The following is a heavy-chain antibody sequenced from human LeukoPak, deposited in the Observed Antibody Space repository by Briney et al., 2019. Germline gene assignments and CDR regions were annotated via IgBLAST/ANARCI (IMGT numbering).Heavy chain of an antibody. D-gene: IGHD1-26*01. V-gene: IGHV4-4*02. Sequence: PSETLSLTCAVSGGSISSSNWWSWVRQPPGKGLEWIGEIYHSGSANYNPSLKSRVTISVDKSKNQFSLKLSSVTAADTAVYYCARGAGVGATHFDYWGQGTLVTVSS. CDR1: GGSISSSNW. J-gene: IGHJ4*02. CDR2: IYHSGSA. CDR3: ARGAGVGATHFDY.